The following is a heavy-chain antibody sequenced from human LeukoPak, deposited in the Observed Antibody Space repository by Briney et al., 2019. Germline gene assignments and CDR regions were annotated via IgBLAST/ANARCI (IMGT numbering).Heavy chain of an antibody. CDR1: GDSVSNDY. D-gene: IGHD3-9*01. CDR2: IYYSESA. CDR3: ARKRSFDL. Sequence: KPSETLSLTCTVSGDSVSNDYWSWIRQPPGKRLEWIGCIYYSESATYNPSLKSRVTISLDTSKNQFFLKLSSVTAADTAVYYCARKRSFDLWGQGTLVTVSS. J-gene: IGHJ4*02. V-gene: IGHV4-59*02.